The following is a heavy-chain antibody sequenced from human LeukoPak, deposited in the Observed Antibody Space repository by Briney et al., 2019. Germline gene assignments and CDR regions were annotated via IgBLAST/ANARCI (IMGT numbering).Heavy chain of an antibody. J-gene: IGHJ3*02. CDR3: AKDRMIVVVSYAFDI. Sequence: PGRSLRLSYAASGFTFDDYAMHWVRQAPGKGLEWVSGISWNSGSIGYADSVKGRFTISRDNAKNSLYLQMNSLRAEDTALYYCAKDRMIVVVSYAFDIWGQGTMVTVSS. CDR2: ISWNSGSI. CDR1: GFTFDDYA. D-gene: IGHD3-22*01. V-gene: IGHV3-9*01.